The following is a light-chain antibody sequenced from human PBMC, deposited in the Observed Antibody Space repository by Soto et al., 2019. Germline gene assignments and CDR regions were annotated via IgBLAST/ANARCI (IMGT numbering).Light chain of an antibody. V-gene: IGLV2-14*01. CDR2: EVS. CDR1: SSDVGGYNY. J-gene: IGLJ3*02. CDR3: SSYTSSSLGV. Sequence: QSALTQPASVSGSPGQSITIPCTGTSSDVGGYNYVSWYQQHPGKAPKLMIYEVSNRPSGVSNRFSGSKSGNTASLTISGLQAEDEADYCCSSYTSSSLGVFGGGTKLTVL.